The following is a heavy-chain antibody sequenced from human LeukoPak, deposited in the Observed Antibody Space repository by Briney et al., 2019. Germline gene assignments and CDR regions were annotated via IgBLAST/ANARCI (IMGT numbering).Heavy chain of an antibody. CDR3: ARRPTLIVVVTRGLYYFDY. Sequence: SETLSLTCAVYGGSFSGYYWSWIRQPPGKGLEWIGEINHSGSTNYNPSLKSRATISVDTSKNQFSLKLSSVTAADTAVYYCARRPTLIVVVTRGLYYFDYWGQGTLVTVSS. CDR2: INHSGST. D-gene: IGHD2-21*02. V-gene: IGHV4-34*01. J-gene: IGHJ4*02. CDR1: GGSFSGYY.